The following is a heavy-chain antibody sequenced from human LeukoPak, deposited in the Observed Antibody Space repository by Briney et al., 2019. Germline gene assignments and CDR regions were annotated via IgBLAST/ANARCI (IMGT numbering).Heavy chain of an antibody. CDR2: IIPILGIA. Sequence: SVKVSCQASGGTFSSYTISWVRQAPGQGLEWMGRIIPILGIANYAQKFQGRVTITADKSTSTAYMELSSLRSEDTAVYYCATYSSSWAHYYGMDVWGQGTTVTVSS. J-gene: IGHJ6*02. V-gene: IGHV1-69*02. CDR1: GGTFSSYT. D-gene: IGHD6-13*01. CDR3: ATYSSSWAHYYGMDV.